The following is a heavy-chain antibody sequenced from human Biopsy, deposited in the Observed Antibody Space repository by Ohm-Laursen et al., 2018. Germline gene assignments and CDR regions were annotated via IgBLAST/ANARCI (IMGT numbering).Heavy chain of an antibody. V-gene: IGHV1-2*02. J-gene: IGHJ4*02. CDR3: ALQSVAQMKNFDY. Sequence: ASVKVSCKASGFSFTGYYIHRVRQAPGQGLEWMGWISTKSGDTNYAHKFQGNITMTRDTSMSTAYMEMSRLRCDDTAVYYCALQSVAQMKNFDYWGQGTLVTVSS. CDR1: GFSFTGYY. CDR2: ISTKSGDT. D-gene: IGHD6-19*01.